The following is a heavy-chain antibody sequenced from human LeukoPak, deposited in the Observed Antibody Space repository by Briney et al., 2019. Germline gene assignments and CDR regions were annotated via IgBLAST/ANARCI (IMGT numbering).Heavy chain of an antibody. Sequence: SETLSLTCTVSGGSISSSNYYWGWLRQPPGRGREWIGTISNRGSTYYNPSLKSRVTISVDTSKNQLSLKLSSVTAADTAIFYCARQRAMAGTEDYWGQGTLVTVSS. CDR1: GGSISSSNYY. CDR2: ISNRGST. D-gene: IGHD6-19*01. V-gene: IGHV4-39*01. J-gene: IGHJ4*02. CDR3: ARQRAMAGTEDY.